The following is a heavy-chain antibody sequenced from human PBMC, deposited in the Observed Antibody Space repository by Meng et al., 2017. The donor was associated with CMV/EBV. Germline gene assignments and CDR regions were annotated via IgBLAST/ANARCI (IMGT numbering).Heavy chain of an antibody. CDR1: GYTFTSYY. Sequence: RVVTARPEVKHPRSPVKSSCKTSGYTFTSYYMPRVRQTPGQGLEWMGTINPSGGSTSYAQKFQGRVTMTRDTSTSTVYMELSSLRSEDTAVYYCARARSRKGSSYIAAAGPQMDYWGQGTLVTVSS. J-gene: IGHJ4*02. CDR3: ARARSRKGSSYIAAAGPQMDY. CDR2: INPSGGST. V-gene: IGHV1-46*01. D-gene: IGHD6-13*01.